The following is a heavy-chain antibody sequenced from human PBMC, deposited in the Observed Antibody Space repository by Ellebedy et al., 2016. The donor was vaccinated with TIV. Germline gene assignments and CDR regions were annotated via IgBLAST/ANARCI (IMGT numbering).Heavy chain of an antibody. V-gene: IGHV1-18*04. J-gene: IGHJ4*02. CDR3: ARDRSIILTGSDPDY. Sequence: AASVKVSCEASGYTFTSYGLSWVRQAPGQGLEWMGWISAYNGNTNYAQELQGRVTMTTDTSTSTAYMELRSLRSDDTAVYYCARDRSIILTGSDPDYWGQGTLVTVSS. CDR2: ISAYNGNT. CDR1: GYTFTSYG. D-gene: IGHD3-9*01.